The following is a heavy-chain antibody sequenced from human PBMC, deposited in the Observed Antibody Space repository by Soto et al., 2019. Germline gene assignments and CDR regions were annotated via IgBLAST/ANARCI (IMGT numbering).Heavy chain of an antibody. J-gene: IGHJ6*02. CDR3: ARAPSSVGNHYYYYYGMDV. CDR1: GGTFSSYA. CDR2: IIPIFGTA. D-gene: IGHD6-13*01. Sequence: ASVKVSCKASGGTFSSYAISWVRQAPGQGLEWMGGIIPIFGTANYAQKFQGRVTITADESTSTAYMELSSLRSEDTAVYYCARAPSSVGNHYYYYYGMDVWGQGTTVTVSS. V-gene: IGHV1-69*13.